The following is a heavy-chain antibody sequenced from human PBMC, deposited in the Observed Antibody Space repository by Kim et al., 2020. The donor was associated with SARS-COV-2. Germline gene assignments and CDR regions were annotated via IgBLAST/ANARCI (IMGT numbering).Heavy chain of an antibody. CDR2: IIPIFGTA. J-gene: IGHJ4*02. CDR1: GGTFSSYA. Sequence: SVKVSCKASGGTFSSYAISWVRQAPGQGLEWMGGIIPIFGTANYAQKFQGRVTITADKSTSTAYMELSSLRSEDTAVYYCARDRDYDSSGIGTRRFDYWGQGTLVTVSS. CDR3: ARDRDYDSSGIGTRRFDY. V-gene: IGHV1-69*06. D-gene: IGHD3-22*01.